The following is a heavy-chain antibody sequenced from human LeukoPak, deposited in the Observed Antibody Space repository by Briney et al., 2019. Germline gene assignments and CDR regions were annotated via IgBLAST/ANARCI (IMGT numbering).Heavy chain of an antibody. CDR2: IRYDGSNK. J-gene: IGHJ4*02. CDR1: GFTFSSYA. V-gene: IGHV3-30*02. D-gene: IGHD6-19*01. CDR3: AKPTYSSGWTPPTDY. Sequence: PGGSLRLSCAASGFTFSSYAMSWVRQAPGKGLEWVAFIRYDGSNKYYADSVKGRFTISRDNSKNTLYLQMNSLRAEDTAVYYCAKPTYSSGWTPPTDYWGQGTLVTVSS.